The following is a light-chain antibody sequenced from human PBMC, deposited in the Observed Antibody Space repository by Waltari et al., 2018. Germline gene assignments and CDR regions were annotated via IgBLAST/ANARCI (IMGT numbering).Light chain of an antibody. Sequence: EIVLTQSPGTLSLSPGERAALSYRASQSVSSSDLAWYQQKPGQAPRLIIYGASSRATGIPDRFSGSGSGTDFTLAISRLEPEDFAVYYCQQYGRSSWTFGQGTKVEIK. CDR1: QSVSSSD. V-gene: IGKV3-20*01. CDR3: QQYGRSSWT. J-gene: IGKJ1*01. CDR2: GAS.